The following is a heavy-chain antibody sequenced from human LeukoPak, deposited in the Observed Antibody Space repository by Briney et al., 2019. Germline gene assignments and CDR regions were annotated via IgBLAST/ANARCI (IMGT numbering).Heavy chain of an antibody. J-gene: IGHJ4*02. CDR2: INTNTAGT. V-gene: IGHV1-2*02. Sequence: ASVKVSCKASGYTFTGYHMHWVRQAPGQGLEWMAWINTNTAGTKYAQKFQGRVTMTRDTSISTAYMELRSLRSDDTAVYYCARSDAKYCTNGVCYRHFDYWGQGTLVTVSS. CDR3: ARSDAKYCTNGVCYRHFDY. D-gene: IGHD2-8*01. CDR1: GYTFTGYH.